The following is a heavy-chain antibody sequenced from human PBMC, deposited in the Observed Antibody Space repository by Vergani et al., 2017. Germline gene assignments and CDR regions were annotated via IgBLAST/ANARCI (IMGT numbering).Heavy chain of an antibody. J-gene: IGHJ3*02. D-gene: IGHD4-17*01. CDR1: GGSISSYY. V-gene: IGHV4-4*07. CDR2: IYTSGST. CDR3: ARGNSYGDYPSDAFDI. Sequence: QVQLQESGPGLVKPSETLSLTCTVSGGSISSYYWSWIRQPAGKGLEWIGRIYTSGSTNYNPSLKSRVTMSVDTSKNQFFLKLSSGTAADTAVYYCARGNSYGDYPSDAFDIWGQGTMVTVSS.